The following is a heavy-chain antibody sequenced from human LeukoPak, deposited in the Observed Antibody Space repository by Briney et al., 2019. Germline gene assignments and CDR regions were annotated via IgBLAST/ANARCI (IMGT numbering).Heavy chain of an antibody. CDR2: ISGSGGST. V-gene: IGHV3-23*01. D-gene: IGHD4-23*01. CDR3: AKGVPFRAYLGWGDVFDI. CDR1: GFTFSSYA. Sequence: PGGSLRLSCAASGFTFSSYAMSWVRQAPGKGLEWVSAISGSGGSTYYADSVKGRFTISSDNSKNTLYLQMNSLRAEDTAVYYCAKGVPFRAYLGWGDVFDIWAKGTMVTVS. J-gene: IGHJ3*02.